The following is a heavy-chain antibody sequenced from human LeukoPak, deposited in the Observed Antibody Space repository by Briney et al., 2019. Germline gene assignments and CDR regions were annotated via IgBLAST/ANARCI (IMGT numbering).Heavy chain of an antibody. V-gene: IGHV4-59*01. CDR1: GGSISSYY. CDR2: IYYSGST. J-gene: IGHJ6*03. CDR3: ARRGYCSGGSCYYYYYMDV. Sequence: SETLSLTCTVSGGSISSYYWSWIRQPPGKGLEWIGHIYYSGSTNYNPSLKSRVTISVDTSKNQFSLKLSSLTAADTAVYYCARRGYCSGGSCYYYYYMDVWGKGTTVTVSS. D-gene: IGHD2-15*01.